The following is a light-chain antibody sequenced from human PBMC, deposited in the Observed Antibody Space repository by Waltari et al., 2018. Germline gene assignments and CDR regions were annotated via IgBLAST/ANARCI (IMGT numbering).Light chain of an antibody. V-gene: IGKV1-5*03. CDR3: QQYNSYSLWT. J-gene: IGKJ1*01. CDR2: KAS. Sequence: DIQMTQSPSTLSASIGDRVTITCRASQSVNSWLAWYQQKPGKAPKLLIYKASNLDRWVPSRFSGGGSGTEFTLTISSLQPDDFATYYCQQYNSYSLWTFGQGTKVEIK. CDR1: QSVNSW.